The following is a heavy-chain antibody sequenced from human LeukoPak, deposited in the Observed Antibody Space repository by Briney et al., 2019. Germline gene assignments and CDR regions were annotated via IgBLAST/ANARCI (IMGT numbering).Heavy chain of an antibody. J-gene: IGHJ4*02. Sequence: ETLSLTCTVSGGSTSSYYWSWIRQPPGKALEWLAHIFSNDEKSYSTSLKSRLTISKDTSKSQVVLTMTNMDPVDTATYYCARSKLTGTDYFDYWGQGTLVTVSS. V-gene: IGHV2-26*01. CDR2: IFSNDEK. CDR1: GGSTSSYYW. D-gene: IGHD1-20*01. CDR3: ARSKLTGTDYFDY.